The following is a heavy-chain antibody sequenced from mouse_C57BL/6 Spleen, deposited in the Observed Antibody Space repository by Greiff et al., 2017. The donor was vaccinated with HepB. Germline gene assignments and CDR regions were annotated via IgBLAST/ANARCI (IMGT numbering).Heavy chain of an antibody. J-gene: IGHJ4*01. CDR3: KRGGNLGAMDY. V-gene: IGHV5-9-1*02. Sequence: EVKLVESGEGLVKPGGSLKLSCAASGFTFSSYAMSWVRQTPEKRLEWVAYISSGGDYIYYADTVKGRFTISRDNARNTLYLQMSSLKSEDTAMYYWKRGGNLGAMDYWGQGTSVTVSS. CDR2: ISSGGDYI. CDR1: GFTFSSYA.